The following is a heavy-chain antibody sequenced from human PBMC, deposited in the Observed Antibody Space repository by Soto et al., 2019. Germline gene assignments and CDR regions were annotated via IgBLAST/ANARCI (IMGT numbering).Heavy chain of an antibody. V-gene: IGHV4-31*03. CDR3: ARDTYYYDSSGYYYDVRTFDI. CDR1: GGSVNSGGYY. CDR2: IYHSGNT. D-gene: IGHD3-22*01. Sequence: SETLSLTCTVSGGSVNSGGYYWSWIRQHPGKGLEWIGYIYHSGNTYYNPSLKSRVTISVDTSKNQFSLKLKSVTAADTAVYYCARDTYYYDSSGYYYDVRTFDIWGQGTMVTVSS. J-gene: IGHJ3*02.